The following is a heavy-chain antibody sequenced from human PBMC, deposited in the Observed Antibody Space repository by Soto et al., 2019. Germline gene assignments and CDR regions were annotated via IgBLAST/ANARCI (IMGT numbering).Heavy chain of an antibody. CDR1: GFTFSSYA. CDR2: ISYDGSNK. V-gene: IGHV3-30-3*01. D-gene: IGHD4-17*01. Sequence: GGSLRLSCAASGFTFSSYAMHWVRQAPGKGLEWVAVISYDGSNKYYADSVKGRFTISRDNSKNTLYLQMNSLRAEDTAVYYCARDQETVTLFSWFDYWGQGTLVTVSS. J-gene: IGHJ4*02. CDR3: ARDQETVTLFSWFDY.